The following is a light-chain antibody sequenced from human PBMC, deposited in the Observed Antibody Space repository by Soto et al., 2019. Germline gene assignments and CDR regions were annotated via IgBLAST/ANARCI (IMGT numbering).Light chain of an antibody. CDR2: GAS. CDR3: HQYGSSPCT. J-gene: IGKJ1*01. V-gene: IGKV3-20*01. Sequence: EIVLTQSPGTLSLSPGERATLSCRASQSVTSNYLAWFQQKPGQAPRLLIYGASNRATDIPDRFSGSGSGTDFTLTISRLEPEDFAVYYCHQYGSSPCTFGQGTKVETK. CDR1: QSVTSNY.